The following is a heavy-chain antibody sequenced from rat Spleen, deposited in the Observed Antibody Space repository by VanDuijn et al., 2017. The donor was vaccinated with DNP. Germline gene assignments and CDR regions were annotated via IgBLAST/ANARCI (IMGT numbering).Heavy chain of an antibody. V-gene: IGHV2-32*01. D-gene: IGHD1-11*01. CDR1: GFSLTNHH. CDR2: MWSDGNT. CDR3: ARALRRTVFAMDA. J-gene: IGHJ4*01. Sequence: VQLKESGPGLVQPSQTLSLTCTVSGFSLTNHHVHWVRQPPGKGLEWMGVMWSDGNTSFNSTLKSRLSINRDTSKSQVFLKMNSLQTEDTATYYCARALRRTVFAMDAWGQGTSVTVSS.